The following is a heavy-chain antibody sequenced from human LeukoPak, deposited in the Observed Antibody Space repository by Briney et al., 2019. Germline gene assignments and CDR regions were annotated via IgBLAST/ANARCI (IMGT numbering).Heavy chain of an antibody. D-gene: IGHD3-22*01. J-gene: IGHJ4*02. CDR3: AKDGLYYDGSEHVYYFVS. CDR2: IIYSGGAT. V-gene: IGHV3-23*01. Sequence: GGSLRLSCAASGFTFSRSAMTWVRQGPGTGLEFVASIIYSGGATYYADSVKGRFTISRENSKNTLYLQMNSLRAEDTALYYCAKDGLYYDGSEHVYYFVSWGQGTLVTVSS. CDR1: GFTFSRSA.